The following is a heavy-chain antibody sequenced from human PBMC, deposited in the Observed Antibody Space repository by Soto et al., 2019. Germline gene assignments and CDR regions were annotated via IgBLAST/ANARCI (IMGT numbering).Heavy chain of an antibody. CDR3: TRGAWGYAFDV. CDR1: GGSINSYY. CDR2: IYYSGST. V-gene: IGHV4-59*12. D-gene: IGHD3-16*01. J-gene: IGHJ3*01. Sequence: PSETLSLTCTVSGGSINSYYWSWVRQSPGKGLEWIGHIYYSGSTNYNPSLKSRVSVSVDTSKNQFSLRLSSVTAADTAVYFCTRGAWGYAFDVWGQGTMVTVSS.